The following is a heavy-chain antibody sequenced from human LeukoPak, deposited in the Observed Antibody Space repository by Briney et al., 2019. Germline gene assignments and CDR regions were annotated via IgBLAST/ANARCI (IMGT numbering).Heavy chain of an antibody. J-gene: IGHJ4*02. CDR3: ARGANYYDSQGYFDY. CDR1: GGSISSYY. V-gene: IGHV4-4*07. D-gene: IGHD3-22*01. Sequence: SETLSLTCTVSGGSISSYYWSWIRQPAGKGLEWIGRIYTSGNTNYNPPLKSRVTMSVDTSKNQFSLKLSSVTAADTALYYCARGANYYDSQGYFDYWGQGTLVT. CDR2: IYTSGNT.